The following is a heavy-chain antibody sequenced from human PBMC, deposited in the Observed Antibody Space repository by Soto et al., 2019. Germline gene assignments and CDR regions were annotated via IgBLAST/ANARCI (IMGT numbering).Heavy chain of an antibody. CDR2: ISWNSGSI. J-gene: IGHJ6*02. CDR3: AKDRSGTKYYYYGMDV. D-gene: IGHD1-1*01. Sequence: GGSLRLSCAASGFTFDDYAMHWVRQAPGKGLEWVSGISWNSGSIGYADSVKGRFTISRDNAKNSLYLQMNSLRAEDTALYYCAKDRSGTKYYYYGMDVWGQGTMVTVSS. V-gene: IGHV3-9*01. CDR1: GFTFDDYA.